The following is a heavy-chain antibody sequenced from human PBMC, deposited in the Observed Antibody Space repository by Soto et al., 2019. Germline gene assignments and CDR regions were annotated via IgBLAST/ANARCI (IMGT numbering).Heavy chain of an antibody. J-gene: IGHJ4*02. V-gene: IGHV1-69*12. CDR3: ARDYEGDTAMVGVY. Sequence: QVQLVQSGAEVKKPGSSVKVCCKASGGTFSSYAISWVRQAPGQGLEWMGGIIPIFGTANYAQKFQGRVTITADESTSTAYMELSSLRSEDTAVYYCARDYEGDTAMVGVYWGQGTLVTVSS. CDR1: GGTFSSYA. D-gene: IGHD5-18*01. CDR2: IIPIFGTA.